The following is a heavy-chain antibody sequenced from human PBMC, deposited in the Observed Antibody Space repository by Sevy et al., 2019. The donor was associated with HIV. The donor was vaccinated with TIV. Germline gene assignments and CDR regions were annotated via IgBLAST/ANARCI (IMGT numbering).Heavy chain of an antibody. V-gene: IGHV1-2*06. D-gene: IGHD4-17*01. CDR2: INPNSGGT. CDR1: GYTFTGYY. Sequence: ASVKVSCKASGYTFTGYYMHWVRQAPGQGREWMGRINPNSGGTNHAQKFQGRVTMTRDTSISTAYMELSRLRSDDTAVYYCARLATVTMSPGGYWGQGTLVTVSS. CDR3: ARLATVTMSPGGY. J-gene: IGHJ4*02.